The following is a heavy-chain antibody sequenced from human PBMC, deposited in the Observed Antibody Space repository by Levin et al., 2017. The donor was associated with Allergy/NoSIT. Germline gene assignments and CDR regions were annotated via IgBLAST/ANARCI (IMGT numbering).Heavy chain of an antibody. Sequence: GGSLRLSCAASGFTFSNAYMHWVRQAPGKGLEWVGRIVPKSNGGTVDYAAPVNGRFSISRDDSKTTLYLQLSSLKTDDTAVYYCYGSRSSSGVEVWGQGTTVTVSS. D-gene: IGHD3-10*01. CDR1: GFTFSNAY. CDR2: IVPKSNGGTV. J-gene: IGHJ6*02. CDR3: YGSRSSSGVEV. V-gene: IGHV3-15*07.